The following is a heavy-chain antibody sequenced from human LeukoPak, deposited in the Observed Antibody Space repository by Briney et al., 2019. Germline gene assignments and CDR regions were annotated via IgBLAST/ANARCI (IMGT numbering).Heavy chain of an antibody. CDR2: IYTSGST. D-gene: IGHD4-17*01. CDR1: GGPISGNY. V-gene: IGHV4-4*07. J-gene: IGHJ6*02. Sequence: SETLSLTCSVSGGPISGNYWFWIRQPAGKGLEWIGRIYTSGSTNYNPSLKSRVTMSVDTSKNQFSLKLSSVTAADTAVYYCARVRKSYYYYGMDVWGQGTTVTVSS. CDR3: ARVRKSYYYYGMDV.